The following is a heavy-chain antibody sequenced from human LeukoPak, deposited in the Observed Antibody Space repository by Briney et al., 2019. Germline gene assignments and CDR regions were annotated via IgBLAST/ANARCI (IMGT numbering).Heavy chain of an antibody. D-gene: IGHD3-22*01. CDR3: AREIYYYDSSGYTYYFDY. CDR2: ISSSSSTI. V-gene: IGHV3-48*02. Sequence: SCKASGGTFSSYSMNWVRQAPGKGLEWVSYISSSSSTIYYADSVKGRFTISRDNAKNSLYLQMNSLRDEDTAVYYCAREIYYYDSSGYTYYFDYWGQGTLVTVSS. CDR1: GGTFSSYS. J-gene: IGHJ4*02.